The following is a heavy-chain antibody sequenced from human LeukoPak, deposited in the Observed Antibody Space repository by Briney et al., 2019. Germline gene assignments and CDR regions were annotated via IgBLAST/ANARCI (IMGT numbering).Heavy chain of an antibody. CDR1: GYTLTSYY. CDR3: ARDRLLRLQYGMDV. Sequence: ASVKVSCKASGYTLTSYYMHWVRQAPGQGLEWMGIINPSGGSTRYAQKFQGRVTTTSDTSTSTVYMELSSLRSEDTAVYYCARDRLLRLQYGMDVWGQGTTVTVSS. CDR2: INPSGGST. D-gene: IGHD2/OR15-2a*01. V-gene: IGHV1-46*01. J-gene: IGHJ6*02.